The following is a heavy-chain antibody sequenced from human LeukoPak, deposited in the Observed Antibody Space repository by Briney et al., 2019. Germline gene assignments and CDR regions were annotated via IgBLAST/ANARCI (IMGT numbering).Heavy chain of an antibody. CDR2: IKQDGSEK. D-gene: IGHD3-3*01. CDR3: ARDQERFTIFGHRDAFDI. V-gene: IGHV3-7*01. CDR1: GFTFSSYW. Sequence: PGGSLRLSCAASGFTFSSYWMSWVRQAPGKGLEWVANIKQDGSEKYYVDSVKGRFTISRDNAKNSLYLQMNSLRAEDTAVYYCARDQERFTIFGHRDAFDIWGQGTMVTVSS. J-gene: IGHJ3*02.